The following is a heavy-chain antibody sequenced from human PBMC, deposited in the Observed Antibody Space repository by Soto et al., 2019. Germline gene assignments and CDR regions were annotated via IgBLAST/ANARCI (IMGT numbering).Heavy chain of an antibody. CDR1: EFTFSIYA. Sequence: EVQLLESGGGLVQPGGSLRLSYAASEFTFSIYAMNWVRQAAGMGLEWVSGISGNDGDTYYADSVKGRFTISRDNFKNMLYLQMNSLRVEDTAIYYCAKEAVAVAGNFDLWGRGTLVSVSA. J-gene: IGHJ2*01. D-gene: IGHD6-13*01. V-gene: IGHV3-23*01. CDR3: AKEAVAVAGNFDL. CDR2: ISGNDGDT.